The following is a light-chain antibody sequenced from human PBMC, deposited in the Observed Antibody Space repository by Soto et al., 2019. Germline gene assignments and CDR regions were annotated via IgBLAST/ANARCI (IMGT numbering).Light chain of an antibody. CDR2: QGS. V-gene: IGLV2-23*01. J-gene: IGLJ2*01. Sequence: QSVLTQPASVSGSPGQSITISCTGTSSDVGSYNLVSWYQQHPGKAPKLMIYQGSKRPSGVSNRFSCSKSGNTASLTISGLQAEDEADYYCCSYAGSSTSVVFGGGTKLTVL. CDR1: SSDVGSYNL. CDR3: CSYAGSSTSVV.